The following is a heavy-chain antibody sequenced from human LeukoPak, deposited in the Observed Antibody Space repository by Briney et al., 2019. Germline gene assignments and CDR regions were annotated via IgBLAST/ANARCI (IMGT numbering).Heavy chain of an antibody. D-gene: IGHD1-7*01. Sequence: GGSLRLSCAASGFTFSSYAMHWVRQAPGKGLEWVAVISYDGSNKYYADSVKGRFTISRDNSKNTLYLQMNSLRAEDTAVYYCAREVITGTTWFDPWGQGTLVTVSS. CDR2: ISYDGSNK. CDR3: AREVITGTTWFDP. J-gene: IGHJ5*02. CDR1: GFTFSSYA. V-gene: IGHV3-30-3*01.